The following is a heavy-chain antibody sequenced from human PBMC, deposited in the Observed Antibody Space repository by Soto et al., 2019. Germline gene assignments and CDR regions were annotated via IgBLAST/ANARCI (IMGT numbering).Heavy chain of an antibody. CDR3: ARVALQLERQKRGMDV. D-gene: IGHD1-1*01. J-gene: IGHJ6*02. Sequence: GGSLRLSCAASVFTFSSYGMHWFRQAPGKGLEWVAVISYDGSNKYYADSVKGRFTISRDNSKNTLYLQMNSLRAEDTAVYYCARVALQLERQKRGMDVWGQGTTVTVSS. CDR1: VFTFSSYG. CDR2: ISYDGSNK. V-gene: IGHV3-30*03.